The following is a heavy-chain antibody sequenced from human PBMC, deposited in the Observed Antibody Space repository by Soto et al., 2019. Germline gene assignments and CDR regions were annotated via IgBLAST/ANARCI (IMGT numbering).Heavy chain of an antibody. CDR1: GGTFKNFN. J-gene: IGHJ6*02. V-gene: IGHV1-69*01. CDR2: IIPMFGTA. D-gene: IGHD7-27*01. Sequence: QVQLVQSGAEVKKPGSSVKVSCKASGGTFKNFNFNWVRQAPGQGLEWMGGIIPMFGTADYAQRFQGRVTITADDSTSTAYMELSSLRSEDTAVYYCARDETGDSYYYYYGMHVWGQGTTVTVSS. CDR3: ARDETGDSYYYYYGMHV.